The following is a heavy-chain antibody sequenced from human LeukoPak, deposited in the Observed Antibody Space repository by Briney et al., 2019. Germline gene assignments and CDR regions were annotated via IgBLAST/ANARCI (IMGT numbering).Heavy chain of an antibody. CDR2: INSDGSST. J-gene: IGHJ4*02. V-gene: IGHV3-74*01. D-gene: IGHD6-13*01. CDR1: GFTFSSYW. Sequence: GGSLRLSCAASGFTFSSYWMHWVRQAPGKGLEWVSRINSDGSSTSYADSVKGRFTISRDNAKNTLYLQMNSLRAEDTAVYYCARELLSSWYYFDYWGQGTLVTVSS. CDR3: ARELLSSWYYFDY.